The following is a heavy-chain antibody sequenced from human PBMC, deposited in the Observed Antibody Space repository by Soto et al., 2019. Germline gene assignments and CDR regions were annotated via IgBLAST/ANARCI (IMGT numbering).Heavy chain of an antibody. CDR3: ARARGLTDIVVVPAAILWFDP. CDR1: GGTFSSYA. CDR2: IIPIFGTA. Sequence: SVKVSCKASGGTFSSYAISWVRQAPGQGLEWMGGIIPIFGTANYAQKFQGRVTITADESTSTAYMELSSLRSEDTAVYYCARARGLTDIVVVPAAILWFDPWGQGTLVTVSS. D-gene: IGHD2-2*01. V-gene: IGHV1-69*13. J-gene: IGHJ5*02.